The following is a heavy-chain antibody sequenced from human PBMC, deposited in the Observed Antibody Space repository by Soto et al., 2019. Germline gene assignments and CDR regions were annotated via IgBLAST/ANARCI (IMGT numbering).Heavy chain of an antibody. Sequence: DVQLVESGGGLVQPGGSLRVSCAASGFTLGSHRIHWVRQPPGKGLEWVSRIDTDGGGTSYADSVKRRFTISTDNAKNTVYLQMNGLRAEDMAVYYCATVFDLWGQGTLVTVSS. CDR1: GFTLGSHR. CDR2: IDTDGGGT. V-gene: IGHV3-74*01. CDR3: ATVFDL. J-gene: IGHJ5*02.